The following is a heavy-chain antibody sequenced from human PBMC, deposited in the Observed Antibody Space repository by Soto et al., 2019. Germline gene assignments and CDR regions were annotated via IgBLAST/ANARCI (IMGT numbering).Heavy chain of an antibody. CDR1: GFTSSDHY. CDR3: ARGGFSYGTGIEH. V-gene: IGHV3-7*01. Sequence: EVQLVESGGGLVQPGGSLRLSCAASGFTSSDHYMDWVRQAPGKGLEWVADKKQDGSEEYYVDSVKGRFTVSRDNAKNSLYLLLTSLRVEDTALYYCARGGFSYGTGIEHWGQGTLVTVSS. D-gene: IGHD5-18*01. CDR2: KKQDGSEE. J-gene: IGHJ4*02.